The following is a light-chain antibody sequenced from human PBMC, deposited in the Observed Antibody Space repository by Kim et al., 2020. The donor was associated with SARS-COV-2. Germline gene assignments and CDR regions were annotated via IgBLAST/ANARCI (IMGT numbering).Light chain of an antibody. V-gene: IGKV3-20*01. CDR1: QSISNNY. J-gene: IGKJ1*01. CDR2: GAS. CDR3: QHYGGSART. Sequence: EIVLTQSPGTLSLSPGEGATLSCRASQSISNNYLAWYQQKSGQAPRLLIYGASTRATGIPDRFTGSGSGTDFTLTISRLEPEDFAVYYCQHYGGSARTFGQGTKVEIK.